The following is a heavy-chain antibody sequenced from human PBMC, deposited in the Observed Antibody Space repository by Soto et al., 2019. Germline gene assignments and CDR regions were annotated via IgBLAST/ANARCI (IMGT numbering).Heavy chain of an antibody. D-gene: IGHD3-22*01. CDR1: GGSISSGGYC. CDR3: ARIYYYDSSGPYYFDY. J-gene: IGHJ4*02. CDR2: IYYSGST. V-gene: IGHV4-31*03. Sequence: SETLSLTCTVSGGSISSGGYCWSWIRQHPGKGLEWIGYIYYSGSTYYNPSLKSRVTISVDTSRNQFSLKLSSVTAADTAVYYCARIYYYDSSGPYYFDYWGQGTLVTVSS.